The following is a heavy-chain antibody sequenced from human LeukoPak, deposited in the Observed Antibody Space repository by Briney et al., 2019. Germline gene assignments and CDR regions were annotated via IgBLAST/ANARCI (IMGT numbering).Heavy chain of an antibody. CDR2: TSSNGGST. CDR1: GFTFSSYA. D-gene: IGHD6-19*01. V-gene: IGHV3-64*01. Sequence: GGSLGLSCAASGFTFSSYAMHWVRQAPGKGLEYVSATSSNGGSTYYANSVKGRFTISRDNSKNTLYLQMGSLRAEDMAVYYCARDSVVAGTGFDYWGQGTLVTVSS. CDR3: ARDSVVAGTGFDY. J-gene: IGHJ4*02.